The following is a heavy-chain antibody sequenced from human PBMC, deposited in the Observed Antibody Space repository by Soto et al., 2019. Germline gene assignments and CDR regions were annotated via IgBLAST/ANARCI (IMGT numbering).Heavy chain of an antibody. CDR3: ARAVFGNSGYDLFDY. CDR1: GYTFTGYY. Sequence: EASVKVSCKASGYTFTGYYMHWVRQAPGQGLEWMGWINPNSGGTNYAQKFQGWVTMTRDTSISTAYMELSRLRSDDTAVYYCARAVFGNSGYDLFDYWGQGTLVTVSS. CDR2: INPNSGGT. V-gene: IGHV1-2*04. J-gene: IGHJ4*02. D-gene: IGHD5-12*01.